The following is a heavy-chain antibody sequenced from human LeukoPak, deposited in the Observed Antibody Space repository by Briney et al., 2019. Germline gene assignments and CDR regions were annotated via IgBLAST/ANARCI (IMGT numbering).Heavy chain of an antibody. CDR3: ARSPVAGPPNYFDY. Sequence: GGSLRLSCAASGFTFSFYTMSWVRQAPGKGLEWVSGLSGSRGSTYYSDSVKGRFTISRDNSKNTLYLQIDFLTAEDTAVYYCARSPVAGPPNYFDYLGQGTLVTVSS. CDR1: GFTFSFYT. V-gene: IGHV3-23*01. D-gene: IGHD6-19*01. J-gene: IGHJ4*02. CDR2: LSGSRGST.